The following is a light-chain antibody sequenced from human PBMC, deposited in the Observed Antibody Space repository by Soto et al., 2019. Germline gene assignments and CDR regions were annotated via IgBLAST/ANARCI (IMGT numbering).Light chain of an antibody. CDR1: QSVSSSY. Sequence: EIVLTQSPGTLSLSPGERATLSCRASQSVSSSYLAWYQQKPGQAPRLLIYDASRATGMPDRFSASGSGTAITLTIARLEPADFAVYYCQHYGTSALFGPGTKVDI. CDR3: QHYGTSAL. V-gene: IGKV3-20*01. CDR2: DAS. J-gene: IGKJ3*01.